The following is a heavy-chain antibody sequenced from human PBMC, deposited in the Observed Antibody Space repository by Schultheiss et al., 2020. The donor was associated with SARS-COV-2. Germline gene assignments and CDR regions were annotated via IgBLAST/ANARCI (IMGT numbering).Heavy chain of an antibody. CDR1: GFTFSSYS. CDR3: AKDRPYSNYDY. D-gene: IGHD4-11*01. CDR2: ISYDGSNK. J-gene: IGHJ4*02. V-gene: IGHV3-30*12. Sequence: GGSLRLSCAASGFTFSSYSMNWVRQAPGKGLEWVAVISYDGSNKYYADSVKGRFTISRDNAKNTLYLQMNSLRAEDTAIYYCAKDRPYSNYDYWGQGTLVTVSS.